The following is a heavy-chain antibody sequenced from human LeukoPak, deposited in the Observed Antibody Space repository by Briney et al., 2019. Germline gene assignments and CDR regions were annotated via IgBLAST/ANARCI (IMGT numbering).Heavy chain of an antibody. J-gene: IGHJ6*02. CDR3: AAAGYCSSTSGPPYYYYGMDV. CDR1: GFTFTSSA. D-gene: IGHD2-2*01. Sequence: SVKVSCKASGFTFTSSAMQWVRQARGQRLEWIGWIVVGSGNTNYAQKFQERVTITRDMSTSTAYMELSSLRSEDTAVYYCAAAGYCSSTSGPPYYYYGMDVWGQGTTVTVSS. V-gene: IGHV1-58*02. CDR2: IVVGSGNT.